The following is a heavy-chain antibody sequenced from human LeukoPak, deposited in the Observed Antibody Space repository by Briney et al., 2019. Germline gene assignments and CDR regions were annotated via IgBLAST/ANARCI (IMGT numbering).Heavy chain of an antibody. D-gene: IGHD3-3*01. CDR2: IYYSGST. J-gene: IGHJ4*02. CDR3: AKEGGASFYDFWSGYYFEVFDY. V-gene: IGHV4-59*01. Sequence: SETLSLTCTVSGDSISSYYWSWLRQPPGKGLEWIGYIYYSGSTNSNPSLKSRVTISVDTSKNQFSLRLTSVTAADTAVYYCAKEGGASFYDFWSGYYFEVFDYWGQGTLVTVSS. CDR1: GDSISSYY.